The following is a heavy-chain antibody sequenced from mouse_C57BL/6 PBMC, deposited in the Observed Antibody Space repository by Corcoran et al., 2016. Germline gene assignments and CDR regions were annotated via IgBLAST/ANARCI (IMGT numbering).Heavy chain of an antibody. Sequence: QVQLQQSGAELVKPGASVKISCKASGYAFSSYWMNWVKQRPGKGLEWIGQIYPGDGVTNYNGKFKGKATLTAEKSSSTAYMQLSSLTSEDSAVYFCARCGSSLYFDYWGQGTTLTVSS. CDR3: ARCGSSLYFDY. CDR1: GYAFSSYW. J-gene: IGHJ2*01. V-gene: IGHV1-80*01. CDR2: IYPGDGVT. D-gene: IGHD1-1*02.